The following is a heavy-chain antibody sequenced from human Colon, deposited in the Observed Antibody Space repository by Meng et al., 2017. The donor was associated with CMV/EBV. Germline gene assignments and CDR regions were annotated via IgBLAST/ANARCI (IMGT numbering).Heavy chain of an antibody. J-gene: IGHJ4*02. D-gene: IGHD6-6*01. CDR2: ITGRSTDT. V-gene: IGHV3-23*01. CDR1: GFTFSDFA. Sequence: GGSLRLSCAASGFTFSDFAMGWVRQAPGKGLDWVSAITGRSTDTYYADSVKGRFTIFRDNSNNTLYLQMRSLRVEDTAVYYCARAPIAARQGYFDFWGQGALVTVSS. CDR3: ARAPIAARQGYFDF.